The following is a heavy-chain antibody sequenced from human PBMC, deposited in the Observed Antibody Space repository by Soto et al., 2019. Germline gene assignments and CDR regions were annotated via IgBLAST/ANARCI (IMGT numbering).Heavy chain of an antibody. CDR1: GSSFTGYW. D-gene: IGHD4-4*01. V-gene: IGHV5-51*01. CDR2: IYPGDSDT. Sequence: GGSVQNECRGSGSSFTGYWICWVRQMPGKGLEWMGIIYPGDSDTRYSPSFQGQVTISADKSISTAYLQWSSLKASDTAMYYCAITLEKTNDYILPPRAFFFNDTDAWG. CDR3: AITLEKTNDYILPPRAFFFNDTDA. J-gene: IGHJ6*04.